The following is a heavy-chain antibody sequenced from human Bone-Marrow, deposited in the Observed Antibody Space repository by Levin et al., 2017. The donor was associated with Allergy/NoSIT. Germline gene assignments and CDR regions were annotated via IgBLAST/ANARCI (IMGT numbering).Heavy chain of an antibody. CDR3: ARVWGSVDY. D-gene: IGHD3-16*01. CDR1: GYPFTSYD. CDR2: MNPNSGDT. J-gene: IGHJ4*02. Sequence: GESLKISCKASGYPFTSYDINWVRQATGQVLEWMGWMNPNSGDTGYAQKFQGRVTMTRDAAISTAYMELNSLRSDDTAVYYCARVWGSVDYWGQGTLVTVSS. V-gene: IGHV1-8*01.